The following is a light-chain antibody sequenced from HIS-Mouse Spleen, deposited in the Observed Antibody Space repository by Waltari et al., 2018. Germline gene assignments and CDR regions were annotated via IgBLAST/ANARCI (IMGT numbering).Light chain of an antibody. Sequence: DIVMTQSPDSLAVSLGERVTINCKSSQSVLYSSNHKNYLAWYQQKPGQPPKLLIYLASTRESGVPDRFSGSGSGTDFTLTISSLQAEDVAVYYCQQYYSTPPTFGQGTKVEIK. CDR2: LAS. CDR1: QSVLYSSNHKNY. V-gene: IGKV4-1*01. J-gene: IGKJ1*01. CDR3: QQYYSTPPT.